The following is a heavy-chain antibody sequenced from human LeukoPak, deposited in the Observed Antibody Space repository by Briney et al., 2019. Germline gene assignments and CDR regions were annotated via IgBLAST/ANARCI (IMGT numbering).Heavy chain of an antibody. Sequence: SETLSLTCAVYGGSFSGYYWSWIRQPPGKGLEWIGSIYYSGSTYYNPSLKSRVTISVDTSKNQFSLKLSSVTAADTAVYYCARVDYGDYLVDYWGQGTLVTVSS. CDR1: GGSFSGYY. D-gene: IGHD4-17*01. CDR3: ARVDYGDYLVDY. J-gene: IGHJ4*02. CDR2: IYYSGST. V-gene: IGHV4-34*01.